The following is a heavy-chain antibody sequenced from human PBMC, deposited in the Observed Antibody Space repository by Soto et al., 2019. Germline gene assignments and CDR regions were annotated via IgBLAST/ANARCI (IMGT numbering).Heavy chain of an antibody. CDR3: AKYLDSSGLNWFDP. J-gene: IGHJ5*02. CDR1: GFTFSSYG. V-gene: IGHV3-30*18. Sequence: QVQLVESGGGVVQPGRSLRLSCAASGFTFSSYGMHWVRQAPGKGLEWVAVISYDGSNKYYADSVKGRFTISRDNSKNTLYLQMNSLRAEDTAVYYCAKYLDSSGLNWFDPWGQGTLVTVSS. D-gene: IGHD3-22*01. CDR2: ISYDGSNK.